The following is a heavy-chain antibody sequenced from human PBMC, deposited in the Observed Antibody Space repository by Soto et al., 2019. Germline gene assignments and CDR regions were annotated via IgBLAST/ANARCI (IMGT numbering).Heavy chain of an antibody. V-gene: IGHV3-23*01. D-gene: IGHD3-10*01. Sequence: EVQLLDSGGGLVQPGGSLRLSCAASGFTFNNYAMTWVRQPPGKGLEWVSAISGGGDTTSYADSVKGRFNVSRDGSKNTLYLQMSSLRAEDTAIYYCAKGRGGSGSLTPRVDSWGQGTLVTVSS. CDR2: ISGGGDTT. CDR1: GFTFNNYA. J-gene: IGHJ4*02. CDR3: AKGRGGSGSLTPRVDS.